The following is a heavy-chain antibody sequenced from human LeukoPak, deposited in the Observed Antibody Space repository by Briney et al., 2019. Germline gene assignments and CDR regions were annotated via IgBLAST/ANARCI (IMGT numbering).Heavy chain of an antibody. CDR2: ISSSGSTI. D-gene: IGHD3-3*01. Sequence: GGSLRLSCAASGFTFSDYYMSWIRQAPGKGLEWVSYISSSGSTIYYADSVKGRFTISRDNAKNSPYLQMNSLRAEDTAVYYCARSTIFGVVIPYDYWGQGTLVTVSS. CDR1: GFTFSDYY. V-gene: IGHV3-11*01. CDR3: ARSTIFGVVIPYDY. J-gene: IGHJ4*02.